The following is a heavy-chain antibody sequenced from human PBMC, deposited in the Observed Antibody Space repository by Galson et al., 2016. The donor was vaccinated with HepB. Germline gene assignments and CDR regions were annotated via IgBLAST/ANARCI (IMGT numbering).Heavy chain of an antibody. CDR2: ISYGGDNE. D-gene: IGHD2-15*01. CDR3: ARDPPLDCSSGTCYTKGMDL. Sequence: SLRLSCAASGFTFSKYHIVWVRQPPGMGLEWVALISYGGDNEYYADSVRGRFTISRDNSKNTVYLQMNSLIAEDTAVYYCARDPPLDCSSGTCYTKGMDLWGKGTTVTVSS. V-gene: IGHV3-30-3*01. CDR1: GFTFSKYH. J-gene: IGHJ6*04.